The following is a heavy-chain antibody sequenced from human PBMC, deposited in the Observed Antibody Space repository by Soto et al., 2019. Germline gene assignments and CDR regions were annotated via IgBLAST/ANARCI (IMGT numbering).Heavy chain of an antibody. J-gene: IGHJ6*02. CDR3: ARDRGSSVYYYYGMDV. V-gene: IGHV3-30-3*01. D-gene: IGHD6-25*01. CDR1: GFTFSSYA. Sequence: AGGSLRLSCAASGFTFSSYAMHWVRQAPGKGLEWVAVISYDGSNKYYADSVKGRFTISRDNSKNTLYLQMNSLRAEDTAVYYCARDRGSSVYYYYGMDVWGQGTTVTVSS. CDR2: ISYDGSNK.